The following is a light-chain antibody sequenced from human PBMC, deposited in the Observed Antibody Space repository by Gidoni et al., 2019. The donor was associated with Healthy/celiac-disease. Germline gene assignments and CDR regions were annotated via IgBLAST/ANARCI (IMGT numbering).Light chain of an antibody. CDR3: SAWDASLNNWV. J-gene: IGLJ3*02. Sequence: QSKLTQPPPASGTPGQRVTVSCSGSSSNIGSNAANWYQQLPGAAPILLIYSNNQRPSGVPARFSGSKSGTSASLAISGLQSEDEADYYCSAWDASLNNWVFGGGTKLTVL. V-gene: IGLV1-44*01. CDR2: SNN. CDR1: SSNIGSNA.